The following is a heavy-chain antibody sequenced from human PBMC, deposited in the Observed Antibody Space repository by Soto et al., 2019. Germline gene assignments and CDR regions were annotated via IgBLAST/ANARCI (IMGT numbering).Heavy chain of an antibody. Sequence: GSLRLSCTASGFTFSDYTMNWFRQAPGKGLEWVGVTRSKPHGGTTQYAASVRGRFTISRDDSKSIAYLQMNSLKTEDTAVYYCARDATTGYPLYWGQGTLVTVSS. D-gene: IGHD3-9*01. V-gene: IGHV3-49*03. CDR2: TRSKPHGGTT. CDR1: GFTFSDYT. J-gene: IGHJ4*02. CDR3: ARDATTGYPLY.